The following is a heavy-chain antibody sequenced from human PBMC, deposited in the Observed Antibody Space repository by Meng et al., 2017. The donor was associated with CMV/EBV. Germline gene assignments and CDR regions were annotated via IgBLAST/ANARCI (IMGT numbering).Heavy chain of an antibody. D-gene: IGHD6-19*01. CDR3: AREGYSSGWYPGGYLDL. Sequence: GGSLRLSCAASGFTFSSYWMHWVRQAPGKGLVWVSRINSDGSSTNYADSVKGRFTISRDNAKNTLYLQMNSLRAEDTAVYYCAREGYSSGWYPGGYLDLWGRGALVTVSS. CDR1: GFTFSSYW. CDR2: INSDGSST. J-gene: IGHJ2*01. V-gene: IGHV3-74*01.